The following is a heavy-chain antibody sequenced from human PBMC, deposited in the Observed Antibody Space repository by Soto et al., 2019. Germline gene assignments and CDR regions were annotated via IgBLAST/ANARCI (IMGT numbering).Heavy chain of an antibody. CDR2: IFSSEHF. V-gene: IGHV4-59*01. Sequence: QVQLQESGPGLVQPSETLSLTCVGVSFGTYYWSWIRQPPGKGLEWLGYIFSSEHFKYNPSLKSRLTISVDPSKNQVPLRLTSVTAADTAVNYGAGEGGGYRFDHWGQGTLVTVSS. D-gene: IGHD3-16*02. J-gene: IGHJ4*02. CDR1: VSFGTYY. CDR3: AGEGGGYRFDH.